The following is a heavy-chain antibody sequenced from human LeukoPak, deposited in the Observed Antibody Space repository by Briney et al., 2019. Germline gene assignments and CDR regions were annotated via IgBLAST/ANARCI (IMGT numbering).Heavy chain of an antibody. V-gene: IGHV1-18*01. CDR3: ARDLLESYFDY. CDR1: GYTFTSYG. CDR2: ISAYNGNT. D-gene: IGHD2-21*01. J-gene: IGHJ4*02. Sequence: ASVKVSCKASGYTFTSYGIRWVRQAPGQGLEWMGWISAYNGNTNYAQKLQGRITMTTDTSTSTAYMELRSLTSDDTAVYYCARDLLESYFDYWGQGTLVTVSS.